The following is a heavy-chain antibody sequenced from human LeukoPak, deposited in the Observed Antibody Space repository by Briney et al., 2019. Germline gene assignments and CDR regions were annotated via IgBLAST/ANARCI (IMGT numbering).Heavy chain of an antibody. CDR1: GFTFSNYW. J-gene: IGHJ4*02. V-gene: IGHV3-7*01. D-gene: IGHD3-16*02. CDR3: ATRGDLSWFGALRH. CDR2: IGQDGRET. Sequence: PGGSLRLSCVVSGFTFSNYWMDGVRQAPGRRLEWVAFIGQDGRETNYAGSVKGRFTISRDNAKNSLYLQMNNLRVEDTAVYYCATRGDLSWFGALRHWSQGTVVTVSS.